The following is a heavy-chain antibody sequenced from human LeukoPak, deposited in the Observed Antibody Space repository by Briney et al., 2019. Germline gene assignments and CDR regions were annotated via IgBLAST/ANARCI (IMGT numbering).Heavy chain of an antibody. D-gene: IGHD3-16*02. Sequence: GGSLRLSCAASGFTVISNLMTWVRQSPGRGLEWLSSICSGGATYYADSVKGRFTISRDHSNNSVSLQMTNLRVEDTAIYYCARGAYRISWPGIDYWGQGTLVTVSS. V-gene: IGHV3-53*01. CDR1: GFTVISNL. CDR2: ICSGGAT. CDR3: ARGAYRISWPGIDY. J-gene: IGHJ4*02.